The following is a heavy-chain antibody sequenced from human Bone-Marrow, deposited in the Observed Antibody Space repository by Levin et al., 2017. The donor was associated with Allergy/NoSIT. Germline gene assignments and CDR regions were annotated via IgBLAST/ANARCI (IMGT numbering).Heavy chain of an antibody. D-gene: IGHD4-11*01. V-gene: IGHV3-23*01. J-gene: IGHJ6*03. Sequence: GSLRLSCAASGFTFSISGMSWVRQAPGKGLEWVSTFSHIAGHTNYADSVKGRFTISRDNSKHEPYLQVSSLRAEDTAVYYCAKTRYSNTGNYYYYMDVWGKGTTVIVSS. CDR3: AKTRYSNTGNYYYYMDV. CDR2: FSHIAGHT. CDR1: GFTFSISG.